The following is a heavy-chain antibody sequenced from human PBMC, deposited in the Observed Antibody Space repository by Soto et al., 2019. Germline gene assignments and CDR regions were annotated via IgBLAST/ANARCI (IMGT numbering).Heavy chain of an antibody. J-gene: IGHJ6*02. V-gene: IGHV3-11*01. Sequence: QVQLVESGGGLVKPGGSLRLSCAASGFTFSDYYMSWIRQAPGKGLEWVSYISSSGSTIYYADSVKGRFTISRDNAKNSLYLQMNSLRAEDTAVYYCARDRGYCSGGSCYSDSVYYYGMDVWGQGTTVTVSS. D-gene: IGHD2-15*01. CDR3: ARDRGYCSGGSCYSDSVYYYGMDV. CDR1: GFTFSDYY. CDR2: ISSSGSTI.